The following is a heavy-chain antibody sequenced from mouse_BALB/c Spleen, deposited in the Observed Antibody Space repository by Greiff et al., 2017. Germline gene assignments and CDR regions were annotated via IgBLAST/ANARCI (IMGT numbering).Heavy chain of an antibody. CDR1: GFAFSSYD. CDR2: ISSGGSYT. CDR3: ARVRTTVGGYFDV. V-gene: IGHV5-9-4*01. D-gene: IGHD1-1*01. Sequence: VQLKQSGGDLVKPGGSLKLSCAASGFAFSSYDMSWVRQTPEKRLEWVAYISSGGSYTYYPDTVTGRFTISRDNAKNTLYLEMSSLRSEDTAMYYCARVRTTVGGYFDVWGAGTTVTVSS. J-gene: IGHJ1*01.